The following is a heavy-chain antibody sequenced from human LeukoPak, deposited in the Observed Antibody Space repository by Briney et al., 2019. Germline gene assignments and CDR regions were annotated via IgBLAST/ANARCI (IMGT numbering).Heavy chain of an antibody. CDR3: AREYWELRAFDY. CDR2: IIPIFGTA. V-gene: IGHV1-69*06. D-gene: IGHD1-26*01. CDR1: GGTFSSYA. J-gene: IGHJ4*02. Sequence: SVKVSCKASGGTFSSYAISWVRQAPGQGLEWMGGIIPIFGTANYAQKFQGRVTITADKSTSTAYMELSSLRSEDTAVYYCAREYWELRAFDYWGQGTLVTVSS.